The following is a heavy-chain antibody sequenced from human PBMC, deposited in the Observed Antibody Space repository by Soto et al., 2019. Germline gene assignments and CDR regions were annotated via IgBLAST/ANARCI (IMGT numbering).Heavy chain of an antibody. CDR1: GGSFSGYY. CDR3: ARGLPYYDFWCGYYFGGYFTPEGDYYYYYMDV. CDR2: INHSGST. Sequence: SETLSLTCAVYGGSFSGYYWSWIRQPPGKGLEWIGEINHSGSTNYNPSLKSRVTISVDTSKNQFSLKLSSVTAADTAVYYCARGLPYYDFWCGYYFGGYFTPEGDYYYYYMDVWGKGTTVTVSS. D-gene: IGHD3-3*01. J-gene: IGHJ6*03. V-gene: IGHV4-34*01.